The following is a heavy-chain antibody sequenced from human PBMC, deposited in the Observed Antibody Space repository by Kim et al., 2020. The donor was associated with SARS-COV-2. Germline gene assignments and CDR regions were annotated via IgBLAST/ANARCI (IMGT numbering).Heavy chain of an antibody. D-gene: IGHD2-15*01. J-gene: IGHJ1*01. Sequence: GGSLRLSCAASGFTFSSYAMSWVRQAPGKGLEWVSVISGSGGSTYYADSVKGRFTISRDNSKNTLYLQMNSLRAEDTAVYYCAKDYRYCSGGSCSAEYFQHWGQGTLVTVSS. CDR2: ISGSGGST. CDR3: AKDYRYCSGGSCSAEYFQH. V-gene: IGHV3-23*01. CDR1: GFTFSSYA.